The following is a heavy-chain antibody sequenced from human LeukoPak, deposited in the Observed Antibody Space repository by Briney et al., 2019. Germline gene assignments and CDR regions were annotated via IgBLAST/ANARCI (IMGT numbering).Heavy chain of an antibody. CDR2: IGGSGEST. CDR3: AKLMSPRWRSGSYTLEV. Sequence: GGSLRLSCAASGFTFSSYAMNWVRQAPGKGLEWVSAIGGSGESTYYADSVKGRFTISRDNSKSTLYLQMHSLRAEDTVVYYCAKLMSPRWRSGSYTLEVWGQGTTVTVSS. D-gene: IGHD1-26*01. J-gene: IGHJ6*02. CDR1: GFTFSSYA. V-gene: IGHV3-23*01.